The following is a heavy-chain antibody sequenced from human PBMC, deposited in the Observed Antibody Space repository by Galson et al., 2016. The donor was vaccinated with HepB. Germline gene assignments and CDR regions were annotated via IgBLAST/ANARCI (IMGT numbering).Heavy chain of an antibody. J-gene: IGHJ5*02. D-gene: IGHD6-6*01. CDR1: GFTFSSYG. CDR3: AKDWGTSSFYWFGV. V-gene: IGHV3-23*01. CDR2: ISGGGDKT. Sequence: SLRLSCAASGFTFSSYGMHWVRQAPGKRLEWLSAISGGGDKTFYADSVRGRFTISRDNSQNTVYLQMNSLRAEDTAIYYCAKDWGTSSFYWFGVWGQGTLVTVSS.